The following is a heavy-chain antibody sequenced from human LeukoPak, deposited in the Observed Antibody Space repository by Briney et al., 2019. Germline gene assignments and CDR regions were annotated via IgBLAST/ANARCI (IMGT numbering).Heavy chain of an antibody. Sequence: GSLRLSCAASGFTFTSYGMSWVRQAPGKGLEWVSGISGSGGSTNYADSVKGRFTISRDNSKNTLYLQMNSLRAEDTAVYYCTRDPRRLDYWGQGTLVTVSS. J-gene: IGHJ4*02. V-gene: IGHV3-23*01. CDR3: TRDPRRLDY. CDR1: GFTFTSYG. CDR2: ISGSGGST.